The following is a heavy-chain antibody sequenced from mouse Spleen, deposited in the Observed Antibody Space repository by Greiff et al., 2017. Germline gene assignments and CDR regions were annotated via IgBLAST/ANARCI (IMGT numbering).Heavy chain of an antibody. CDR2: IDPANGNT. CDR1: GFNIKDTY. D-gene: IGHD2-2*01. V-gene: IGHV14-3*02. J-gene: IGHJ4*01. CDR3: AYGYDGYAMDY. Sequence: DVQLQESGAELVKPGASVKLSCTASGFNIKDTYMHWVKQRPEQGLEWIGRIDPANGNTKYDPKFQGKATITADTSSNTAYLQLSSLTSEDTAVYYCAYGYDGYAMDYWGQGTSVTVSS.